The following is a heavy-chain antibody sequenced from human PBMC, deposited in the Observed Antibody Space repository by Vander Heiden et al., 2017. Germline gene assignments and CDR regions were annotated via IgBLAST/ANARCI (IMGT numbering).Heavy chain of an antibody. CDR2: IWYDGSNK. D-gene: IGHD1-26*01. CDR3: ATPSGPSYY. Sequence: QVQLVESGGGVVQPGRSLRLSCAASGFTFSSYGMHWVRQAPGKGLEWVAVIWYDGSNKYYADSVKGRFTISRDNSKNTLYLQMNSLRAEDTAVYYCATPSGPSYYWGQGTLVTVSS. J-gene: IGHJ4*02. V-gene: IGHV3-33*01. CDR1: GFTFSSYG.